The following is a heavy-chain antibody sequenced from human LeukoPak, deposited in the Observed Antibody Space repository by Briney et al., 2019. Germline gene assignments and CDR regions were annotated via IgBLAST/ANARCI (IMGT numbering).Heavy chain of an antibody. CDR1: GGSISSSSYY. J-gene: IGHJ5*02. D-gene: IGHD2-15*01. Sequence: PSETLSLTCTVSGGSISSSSYYWGWIRQPPGKGLEWIGSIYYSGSTYYNPSLKSRVTISVDTSKNQFSLKLSSVTAADTAVYYCARGHKGGNWFDPWGQGTLVTVSS. V-gene: IGHV4-39*07. CDR2: IYYSGST. CDR3: ARGHKGGNWFDP.